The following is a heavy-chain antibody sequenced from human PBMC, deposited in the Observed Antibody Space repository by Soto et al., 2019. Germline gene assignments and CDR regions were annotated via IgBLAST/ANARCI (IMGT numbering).Heavy chain of an antibody. CDR2: ISYADSNK. V-gene: IGHV3-30-3*01. CDR3: ARDKRDLRFLEWSYYFDS. D-gene: IGHD3-3*01. CDR1: GFTFSSYA. J-gene: IGHJ4*02. Sequence: QVQLVESGGGVVQPGRSLRLSCAASGFTFSSYAMHWVRQAPGKGLEWVAVISYADSNKYYADSVKGRFTISGENSKNPLYTQMNRLRAEDTAVYYCARDKRDLRFLEWSYYFDSWGQGTLVTVSS.